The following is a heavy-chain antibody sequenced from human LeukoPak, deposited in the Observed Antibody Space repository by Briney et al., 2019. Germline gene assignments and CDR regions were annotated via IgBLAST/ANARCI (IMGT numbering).Heavy chain of an antibody. J-gene: IGHJ4*02. D-gene: IGHD5-18*01. CDR3: ARVKQWIQLWYFDY. Sequence: GESLKISCKGSGYSFTSYWIGWVRRMPGKGLEWMGIIYPGDSDIRYSPSFQGQVTISADKSISTAYLQWSSLKASDTAMYYCARVKQWIQLWYFDYWGQGTLVTVSS. CDR1: GYSFTSYW. CDR2: IYPGDSDI. V-gene: IGHV5-51*01.